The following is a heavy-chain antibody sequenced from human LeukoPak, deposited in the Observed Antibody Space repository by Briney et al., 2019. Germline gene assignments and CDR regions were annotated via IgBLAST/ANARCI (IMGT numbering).Heavy chain of an antibody. V-gene: IGHV4-4*02. CDR3: AREAVGVVPAAPYYYYGMDV. J-gene: IGHJ6*02. Sequence: SGTLSLTCAVSGGSISSSNWWSWVRQPPGQGLEWIGEIYHSGSTNYNPSLKSRVTISVDKSKNQFSLKLSSVTAADTAVYYCAREAVGVVPAAPYYYYGMDVWGQGTTVTVSS. CDR2: IYHSGST. D-gene: IGHD2-2*01. CDR1: GGSISSSNW.